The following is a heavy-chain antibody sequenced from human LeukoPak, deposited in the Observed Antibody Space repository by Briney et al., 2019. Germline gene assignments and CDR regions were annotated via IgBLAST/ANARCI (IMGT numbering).Heavy chain of an antibody. CDR1: GFTFSSYA. Sequence: GGPLRLSCAASGFTFSSYAISWVRQAPGKGLEWVSAISGSGGSTYSADSVKGRFTISRDNSKNTLYLQMNSLRAEDTAVYYCAKEVGQQLVDYWGQGTLVTVSS. CDR2: ISGSGGST. V-gene: IGHV3-23*01. J-gene: IGHJ4*02. CDR3: AKEVGQQLVDY. D-gene: IGHD6-13*01.